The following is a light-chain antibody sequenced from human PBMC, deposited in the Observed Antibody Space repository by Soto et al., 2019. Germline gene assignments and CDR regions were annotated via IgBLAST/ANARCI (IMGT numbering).Light chain of an antibody. CDR1: QDISIN. V-gene: IGKV3-15*01. CDR2: RTS. CDR3: QQYHKWPIT. Sequence: EVVLTQSPATLSVSPGERAIVSCRASQDISINLAWYQQKPGQAPRLLIYRTSTRATDIPARFSGSRSGTEFTLTIRSLQSEDFGAYSYQQYHKWPITFGQGTQLE. J-gene: IGKJ5*01.